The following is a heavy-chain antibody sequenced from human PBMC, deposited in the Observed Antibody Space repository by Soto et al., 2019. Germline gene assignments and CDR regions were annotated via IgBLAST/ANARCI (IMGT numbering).Heavy chain of an antibody. CDR1: DDSIVGSGGY. V-gene: IGHV4-39*07. D-gene: IGHD2-21*01. CDR3: ARIPSP. Sequence: PLETLCLTCSVSDDSIVGSGGYWQWVHTPPGKGLDWIGSIYYTGITYYNPSLKSRVTISVDTSKNQFSLKLSSVTAADTAVYYCARIPSPWGQGTLVTVSS. J-gene: IGHJ5*02. CDR2: IYYTGIT.